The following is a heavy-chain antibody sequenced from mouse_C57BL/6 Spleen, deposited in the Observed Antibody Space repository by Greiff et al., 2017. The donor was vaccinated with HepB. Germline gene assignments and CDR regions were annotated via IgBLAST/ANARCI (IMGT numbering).Heavy chain of an antibody. CDR3: ARWEYGSSFWLAY. Sequence: VKLMESGAELAKPGASVKLSCTASGYTFTSYWMHWVKQRPGQGLGWIGYINPSSGYTNYNQKFKDTVTLTADKTSSTAYMQLSSLTYEDSAVYYWARWEYGSSFWLAYWGQGTLVTVSA. CDR2: INPSSGYT. D-gene: IGHD1-1*01. CDR1: GYTFTSYW. V-gene: IGHV1-7*01. J-gene: IGHJ3*01.